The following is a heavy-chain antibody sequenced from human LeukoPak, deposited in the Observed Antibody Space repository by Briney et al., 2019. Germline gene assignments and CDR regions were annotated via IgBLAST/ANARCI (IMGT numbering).Heavy chain of an antibody. CDR2: INQDENQK. CDR1: GFIFSSYW. Sequence: AGGSLRLSCAASGFIFSSYWMSWVRQAPRKGLEWVVNINQDENQKYYVDSVKGRFTVSRDNAKNSLYLQMTSLRADDTAVYYCARDRDYSDGSISYDAFELWGQGTMVTASS. J-gene: IGHJ3*01. CDR3: ARDRDYSDGSISYDAFEL. D-gene: IGHD3-22*01. V-gene: IGHV3-7*01.